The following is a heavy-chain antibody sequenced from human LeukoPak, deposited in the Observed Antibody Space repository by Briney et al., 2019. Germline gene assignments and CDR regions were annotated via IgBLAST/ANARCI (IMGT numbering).Heavy chain of an antibody. J-gene: IGHJ4*02. Sequence: SQTLSLTCTVSGGSISSGGYYWSWIRQHPGKGLEWIGYIYYSGSTYYNPSLKSRVTISVDTSKNQFSLKLSSVTAADTAVYYCARGPFLLLWFGESPDYFDYWGQGTLVTVSS. V-gene: IGHV4-31*03. CDR3: ARGPFLLLWFGESPDYFDY. CDR2: IYYSGST. D-gene: IGHD3-10*01. CDR1: GGSISSGGYY.